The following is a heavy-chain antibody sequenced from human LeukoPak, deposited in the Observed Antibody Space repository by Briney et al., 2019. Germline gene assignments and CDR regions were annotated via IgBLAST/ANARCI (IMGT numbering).Heavy chain of an antibody. D-gene: IGHD3-16*01. CDR3: AREAPRFGRENFDY. CDR1: GFTFSDYY. Sequence: KSGGSLRLSCAASGFTFSDYYMSWIRQAPGKGLEWVSYISSSGSTIYYADSVKGRFTISRDNSKNTLYLQMNSLRAEDTAVYYCAREAPRFGRENFDYWGQGTLVTVSS. CDR2: ISSSGSTI. V-gene: IGHV3-11*04. J-gene: IGHJ4*02.